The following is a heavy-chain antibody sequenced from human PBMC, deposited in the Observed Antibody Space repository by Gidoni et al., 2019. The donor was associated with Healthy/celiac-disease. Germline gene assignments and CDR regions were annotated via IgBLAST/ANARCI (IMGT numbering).Heavy chain of an antibody. CDR2: IIPIFGTA. Sequence: QVQLVQSGAEVKKPGSSVKVSCKASGGTFSSYAISWVRQAPGQGLEWMGGIIPIFGTANSAQKLQGRVTITAEVSTSTAYMELSSLRSEDTAVYYCARDRAPSHDFWSGYYYYYGMDVWGQGTTVTVSS. J-gene: IGHJ6*02. CDR1: GGTFSSYA. CDR3: ARDRAPSHDFWSGYYYYYGMDV. D-gene: IGHD3-3*01. V-gene: IGHV1-69*01.